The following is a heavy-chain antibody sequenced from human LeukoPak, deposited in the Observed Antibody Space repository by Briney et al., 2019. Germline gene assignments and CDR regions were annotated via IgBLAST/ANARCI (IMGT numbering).Heavy chain of an antibody. Sequence: PGGSLRLSCAASGFTFSSYGMHWVRQAPGKGLEWVAVISYGGSNKYYADSVKGRFTISRDNSKNTLYLQMNSLRAEDTAVYYCAKGRDGYNFFDYWGQGTLVTVSS. D-gene: IGHD5-24*01. CDR2: ISYGGSNK. CDR3: AKGRDGYNFFDY. J-gene: IGHJ4*02. V-gene: IGHV3-30*18. CDR1: GFTFSSYG.